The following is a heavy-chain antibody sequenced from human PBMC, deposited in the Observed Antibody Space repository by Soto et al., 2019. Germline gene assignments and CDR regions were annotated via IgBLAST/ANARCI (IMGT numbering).Heavy chain of an antibody. CDR1: GFIVSDTY. J-gene: IGHJ3*02. CDR2: ISNRGDT. D-gene: IGHD2-15*01. V-gene: IGHV3-66*01. Sequence: GGSLTLSCTPSGFIVSDTYVNWVRQAPGKGLKKVSVISNRGDTHYADSVRGRFSLSRDISDNTLHLQMNNLRVEDTAVYYCAREPRYCRGGSCSITGDAYDIWGQGTMVTVSS. CDR3: AREPRYCRGGSCSITGDAYDI.